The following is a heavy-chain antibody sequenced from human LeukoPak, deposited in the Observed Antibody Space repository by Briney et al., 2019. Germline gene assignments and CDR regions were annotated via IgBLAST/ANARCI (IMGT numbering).Heavy chain of an antibody. J-gene: IGHJ4*02. Sequence: GGSLRLSCAASGFTFSSYGMSWVRQAPGKGLEWVSVIYSGGSTYYADSVKGRFTISRDNSKNTLYLQMNSLRAEDTAVYYCARAEYGDYVVYFDYWGQGTLVTVSS. CDR2: IYSGGST. V-gene: IGHV3-66*01. CDR1: GFTFSSYG. CDR3: ARAEYGDYVVYFDY. D-gene: IGHD4-17*01.